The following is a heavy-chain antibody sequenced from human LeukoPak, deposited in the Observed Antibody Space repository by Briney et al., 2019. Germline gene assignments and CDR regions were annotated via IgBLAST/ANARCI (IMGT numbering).Heavy chain of an antibody. J-gene: IGHJ4*02. V-gene: IGHV1-18*01. CDR3: ARDAYYYDSSGYYVGDEHYFDY. CDR1: GYTFTSYG. Sequence: ASVKVSCKASGYTFTSYGISWVRQAPGQGLEWMGWISAYNGNTNYAQKLQGRVTMTTDTSTSTVYMELSSLRSEDTAVYYCARDAYYYDSSGYYVGDEHYFDYWGQGNLVTVSS. CDR2: ISAYNGNT. D-gene: IGHD3-22*01.